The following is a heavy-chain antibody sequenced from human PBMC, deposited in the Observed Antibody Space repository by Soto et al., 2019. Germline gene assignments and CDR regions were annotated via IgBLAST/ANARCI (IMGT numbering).Heavy chain of an antibody. D-gene: IGHD6-6*01. CDR2: INPNSGGT. V-gene: IGHV1-2*02. J-gene: IGHJ4*02. CDR1: GYTFTGYY. CDR3: ARIVPIAALHRDY. Sequence: ASVKVSCKASGYTFTGYYMHWVRQAPGQGLEWMGWINPNSGGTNYAQKFQGRVTMTRDTSISTAYMELSRLRSNDTAVYYCARIVPIAALHRDYWSQGTLVTVSS.